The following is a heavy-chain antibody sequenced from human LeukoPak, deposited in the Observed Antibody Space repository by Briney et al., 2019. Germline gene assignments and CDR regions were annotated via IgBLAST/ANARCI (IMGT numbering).Heavy chain of an antibody. CDR3: ASTGRPVGFYYYGMDV. D-gene: IGHD4-23*01. J-gene: IGHJ6*02. Sequence: PGGSLRLSCAASGFTFSSYSMNWVRQAPGKGLEWVSSISSSSSYIYYADPVKGRFTISRDNAKNSLYLQMNSLRAEDTAVYYCASTGRPVGFYYYGMDVWGQGTTVTVSS. V-gene: IGHV3-21*01. CDR1: GFTFSSYS. CDR2: ISSSSSYI.